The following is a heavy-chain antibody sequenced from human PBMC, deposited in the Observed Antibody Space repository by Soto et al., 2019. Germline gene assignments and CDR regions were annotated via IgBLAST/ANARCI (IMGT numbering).Heavy chain of an antibody. D-gene: IGHD6-13*01. V-gene: IGHV1-2*02. CDR2: INPKSGGT. Sequence: QVQLVQSGAEVRKPGASVQVSCNVTGYTFSGHYLHWVRQAPGQGLEWMGWINPKSGGTNYAQKFQDRVTMTADTSVSAASMELTSLRYDDTAVFYCARGLYSSPAYFFDSWGQGTLVTVSS. CDR1: GYTFSGHY. J-gene: IGHJ4*02. CDR3: ARGLYSSPAYFFDS.